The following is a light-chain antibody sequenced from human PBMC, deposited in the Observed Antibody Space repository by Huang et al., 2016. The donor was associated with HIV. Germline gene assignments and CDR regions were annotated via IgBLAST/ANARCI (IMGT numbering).Light chain of an antibody. CDR1: QSVSSN. Sequence: EIVMTQSPATLSVSPGERATLSCRASQSVSSNLAWYQQKPGQAPRLLIYGAFTRTTGSPARFSGSGSGTEFTLTISSLQSEDFAVYYCQQYNTWPPGTFGQGTKVEIK. V-gene: IGKV3-15*01. J-gene: IGKJ1*01. CDR2: GAF. CDR3: QQYNTWPPGT.